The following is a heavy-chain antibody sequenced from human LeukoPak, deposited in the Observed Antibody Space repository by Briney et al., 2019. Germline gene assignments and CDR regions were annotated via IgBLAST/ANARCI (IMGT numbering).Heavy chain of an antibody. CDR2: MNPNSGNT. Sequence: ASVKVSCKASGYTFTSYDINWVRQATGQGLEWMGWMNPNSGNTGYAQKFQGRVTMTRNTSISTAYMELSSLRSEDTAVYYCASYSFLGYCSGGSCYPSEDYWGQGTLVTVSS. D-gene: IGHD2-15*01. V-gene: IGHV1-8*01. J-gene: IGHJ4*02. CDR1: GYTFTSYD. CDR3: ASYSFLGYCSGGSCYPSEDY.